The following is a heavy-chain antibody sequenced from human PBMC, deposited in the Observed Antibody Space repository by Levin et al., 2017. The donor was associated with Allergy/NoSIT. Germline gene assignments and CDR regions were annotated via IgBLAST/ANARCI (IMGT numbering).Heavy chain of an antibody. CDR1: GFTFSSYA. Sequence: GGSLRLSCAASGFTFSSYAMHWVRQAPGKGLEWVAVISYDGSNKYYADSVKGRFTISRDNSKNTRYLQMNSLRAEDTAVYYCARGGVTASPAGRYWGQGTLVTVSS. CDR3: ARGGVTASPAGRY. J-gene: IGHJ4*02. D-gene: IGHD2-21*02. V-gene: IGHV3-30-3*01. CDR2: ISYDGSNK.